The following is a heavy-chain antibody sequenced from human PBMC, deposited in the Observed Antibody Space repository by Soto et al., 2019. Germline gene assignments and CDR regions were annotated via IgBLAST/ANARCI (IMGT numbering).Heavy chain of an antibody. CDR3: AKELELGTFDY. V-gene: IGHV3-30*18. D-gene: IGHD7-27*01. J-gene: IGHJ4*02. CDR2: ISYDGSNK. CDR1: GFTFSSDG. Sequence: QVQLVESGGGVVQPGRSLRLSCAASGFTFSSDGMHWVRQAPGKGLEWVAVISYDGSNKYYADSVKGRFTISRDNSKNTLYLQMNSLRAEDTAVYYCAKELELGTFDYWGQGTLVTVSS.